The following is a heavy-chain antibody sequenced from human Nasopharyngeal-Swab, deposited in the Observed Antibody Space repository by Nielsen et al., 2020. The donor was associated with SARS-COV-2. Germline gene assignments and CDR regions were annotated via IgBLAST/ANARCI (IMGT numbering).Heavy chain of an antibody. V-gene: IGHV3-23*01. Sequence: GESLKISCAASGFTFSSYAMSWVRQAPGKGLEWVSTISGNGATTWNADSVKGRFTISRDSSKNTVYLQMNSLRVEDTAVYYCVKHQGSSSDQWGQGTLVTVSS. CDR2: ISGNGATT. CDR1: GFTFSSYA. CDR3: VKHQGSSSDQ. J-gene: IGHJ4*02.